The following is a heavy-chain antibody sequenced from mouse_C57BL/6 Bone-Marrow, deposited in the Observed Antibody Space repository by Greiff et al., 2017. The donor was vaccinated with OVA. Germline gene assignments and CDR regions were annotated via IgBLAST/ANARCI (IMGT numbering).Heavy chain of an antibody. CDR1: GFTFSDYY. Sequence: EVQLVESGGGLVQPGGSLKLSCAASGFTFSDYYMYWVRQTPEKRLEWVAYISNGGGSTYYPDTVTGRFTISRDNAKNTLYLQMSRLKSEDTAMYYCARRDSSYWYFDVWGTGTTVTVSS. J-gene: IGHJ1*03. D-gene: IGHD1-1*01. CDR3: ARRDSSYWYFDV. CDR2: ISNGGGST. V-gene: IGHV5-12*01.